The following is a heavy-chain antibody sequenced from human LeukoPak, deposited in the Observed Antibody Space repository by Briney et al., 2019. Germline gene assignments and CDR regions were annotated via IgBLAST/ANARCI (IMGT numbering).Heavy chain of an antibody. D-gene: IGHD3-10*01. V-gene: IGHV3-21*01. Sequence: GGSLRLSCAASGFTFSSYSMNWVRQAPGKGLEWVSSISSSSSYIYYADSVKGRFTISRDNSKNTLYLQMNSLRAEDTAVYYCARDLDGSGKPRYRGSPMDVWGKGTTVTVSS. J-gene: IGHJ6*03. CDR3: ARDLDGSGKPRYRGSPMDV. CDR2: ISSSSSYI. CDR1: GFTFSSYS.